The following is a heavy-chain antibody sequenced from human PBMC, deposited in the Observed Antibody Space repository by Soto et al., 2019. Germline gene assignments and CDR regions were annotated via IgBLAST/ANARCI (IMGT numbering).Heavy chain of an antibody. Sequence: SETLSLTCAAYGGSFSGYYWSWIRQPPGKRLKWIGEINYSGSTNYNPSPKSRVTISVDTCKNQLSLTLSSVTAARTAVYYCAGSAAATNYGGYLEYGGAGTLVKVSS. CDR2: INYSGST. CDR1: GGSFSGYY. V-gene: IGHV4-34*01. CDR3: AGSAAATNYGGYLEY. J-gene: IGHJ4*02. D-gene: IGHD5-12*01.